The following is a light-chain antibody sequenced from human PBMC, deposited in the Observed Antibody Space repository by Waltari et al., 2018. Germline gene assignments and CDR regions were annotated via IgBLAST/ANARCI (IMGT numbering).Light chain of an antibody. CDR1: QIIRGS. CDR2: GAS. Sequence: EIALTQSQGTLSLSPGERATLSCRASQIIRGSLAWYQQKPGQAPRFLIYGASSRAAGIPDRFSGSGSGTDFSLTISRLEPEDFAVYYCQHYVRLPSTFGRGTKVEIK. J-gene: IGKJ1*01. CDR3: QHYVRLPST. V-gene: IGKV3-20*01.